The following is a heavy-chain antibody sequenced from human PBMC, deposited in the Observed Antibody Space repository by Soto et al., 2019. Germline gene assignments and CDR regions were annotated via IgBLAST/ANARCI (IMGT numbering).Heavy chain of an antibody. CDR1: GGSISSDY. D-gene: IGHD3-22*01. J-gene: IGHJ4*02. CDR2: IYSWGST. CDR3: ARNYYDSSGYPYFDY. Sequence: SETLSLTCTVSGGSISSDYWSWIRQPPWKGLEWIGYIYSWGSTNYNPSLKSRVTISVDTSKNQFSLKLSSVTAADTSVYYCARNYYDSSGYPYFDYWGQGTLVTVSS. V-gene: IGHV4-59*01.